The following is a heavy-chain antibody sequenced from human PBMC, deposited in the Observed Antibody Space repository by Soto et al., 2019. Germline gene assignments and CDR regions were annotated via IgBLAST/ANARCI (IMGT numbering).Heavy chain of an antibody. J-gene: IGHJ5*02. Sequence: ASVKVSCKASGYTFTSYAMHWVRQAPGQRLEWMGWINAGNGNTKYSQKFQGRVTITRDTSASTAYMELSSLRSEDTAVYYCARVPLHDYGDYGAWFDPWGQGTLVTVSS. D-gene: IGHD4-17*01. CDR1: GYTFTSYA. V-gene: IGHV1-3*01. CDR3: ARVPLHDYGDYGAWFDP. CDR2: INAGNGNT.